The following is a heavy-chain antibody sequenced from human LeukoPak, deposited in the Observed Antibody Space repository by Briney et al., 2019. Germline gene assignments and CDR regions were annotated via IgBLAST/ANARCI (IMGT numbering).Heavy chain of an antibody. V-gene: IGHV3-48*03. CDR2: ISSSGSTI. CDR1: GFTFSSYE. Sequence: QPGGSLRLSCAASGFTFSSYEMNWVRQAPGKGLEWVSYISSSGSTIYYADSVKGRFTISRDNAKNSLYLQMNSLRAEDTAVYYCARDFLPIFGVRMSWGQGTLVTVSS. D-gene: IGHD3-3*01. CDR3: ARDFLPIFGVRMS. J-gene: IGHJ5*02.